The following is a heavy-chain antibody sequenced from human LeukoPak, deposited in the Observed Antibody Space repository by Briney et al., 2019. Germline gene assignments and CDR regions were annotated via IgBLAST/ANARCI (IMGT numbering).Heavy chain of an antibody. V-gene: IGHV1-8*01. CDR1: GYTFTSYD. D-gene: IGHD3-10*01. J-gene: IGHJ5*02. CDR3: ARKVIRFGELIP. CDR2: MNPNSGNT. Sequence: ASVKVSCKASGYTFTSYDINWVRQATGQGLEWMGWMNPNSGNTGYAQKFQGRVTMTRNTSISTAYMELSGLRSEDTAVYYCARKVIRFGELIPWGQGTLVTVSS.